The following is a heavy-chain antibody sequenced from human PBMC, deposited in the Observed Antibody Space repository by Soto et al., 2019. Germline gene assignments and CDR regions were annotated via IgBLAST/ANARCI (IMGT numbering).Heavy chain of an antibody. D-gene: IGHD3-10*01. V-gene: IGHV3-21*01. J-gene: IGHJ5*02. Sequence: GGSLRLSCAASGFTFSSYSMNWVRQAPGKGLEWVSSISSSSSYIYYADSVKGRFTISRDNAKNSLYLQMNSLRAEDTAVYYCARYYYGSGSSLNWFDPWGQGTLVTVSS. CDR3: ARYYYGSGSSLNWFDP. CDR2: ISSSSSYI. CDR1: GFTFSSYS.